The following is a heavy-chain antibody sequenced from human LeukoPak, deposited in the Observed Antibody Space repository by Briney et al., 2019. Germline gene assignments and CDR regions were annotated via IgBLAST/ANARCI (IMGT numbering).Heavy chain of an antibody. CDR1: GGSISSYY. D-gene: IGHD2-2*01. CDR3: ARVGDKYCSSTSCYGGLDY. V-gene: IGHV4-59*01. CDR2: IYYSGST. J-gene: IGHJ4*02. Sequence: TSETLSLTCTVSGGSISSYYWNWIRQPPGKGLEWIGYIYYSGSTNYNPSLKSRVTISVDTSKNQFSLKLSSVTAADTAVYYCARVGDKYCSSTSCYGGLDYWGQGTLVTVSS.